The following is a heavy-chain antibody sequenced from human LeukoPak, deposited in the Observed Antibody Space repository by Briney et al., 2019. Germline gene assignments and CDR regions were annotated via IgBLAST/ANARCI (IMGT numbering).Heavy chain of an antibody. D-gene: IGHD1-26*01. CDR1: GFTFSSYE. V-gene: IGHV3-48*03. CDR3: ARVGVTTSYGYDY. CDR2: ISSSGSTI. Sequence: SGGSLRLSCAASGFTFSSYEMNWVRQAPGKGLEWVSYISSSGSTIYYADSVKGRFTISRDNAKNSLYLQMNSLRAEDTAVYYCARVGVTTSYGYDYWGQGTLVTVSS. J-gene: IGHJ4*02.